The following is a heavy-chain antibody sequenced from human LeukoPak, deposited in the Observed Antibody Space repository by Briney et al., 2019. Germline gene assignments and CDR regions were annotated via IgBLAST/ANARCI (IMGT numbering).Heavy chain of an antibody. J-gene: IGHJ3*02. V-gene: IGHV4-34*01. D-gene: IGHD3-22*01. CDR1: GGSFSGYY. CDR2: INHSGST. Sequence: SETLSLTCAVYGGSFSGYYWSWIRQPPGKGLEWIGEINHSGSTNYNPSLKSRVTISVDTSKNQFSLKLSSVTAADTAVYYCARPSRYDIYYYDSRDAFDIWGQGTMVAVSS. CDR3: ARPSRYDIYYYDSRDAFDI.